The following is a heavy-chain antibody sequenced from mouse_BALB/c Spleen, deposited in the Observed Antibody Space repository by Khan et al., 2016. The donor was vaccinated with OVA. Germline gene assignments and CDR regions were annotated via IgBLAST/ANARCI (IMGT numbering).Heavy chain of an antibody. CDR2: FFPGDGDT. D-gene: IGHD1-1*01. Sequence: QVQLQQPGAELVRPGSSVKISCKVSGYTFSSSWMNWVKQRPGQGLEWIGQFFPGDGDTNYNGKFKGKATLTADKSSRTAYMQLISLTSEDTAVYFCERYCGSRFAYWGQGTLLTVSS. J-gene: IGHJ3*01. CDR3: ERYCGSRFAY. V-gene: IGHV1-80*01. CDR1: GYTFSSSW.